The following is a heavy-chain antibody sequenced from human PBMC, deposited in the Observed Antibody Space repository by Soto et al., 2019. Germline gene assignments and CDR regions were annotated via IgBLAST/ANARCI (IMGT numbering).Heavy chain of an antibody. V-gene: IGHV4-34*01. CDR3: ALVRDRFDP. CDR1: GGSFSGYY. Sequence: QVQLQQWGAGLLKPSETLSLTCAVYGGSFSGYYWNWIRQPPGKGLEWIGEIDHSGYTNYNPSLKSRVSISVDTSKNQFYLRLTSVTAADTSVYYCALVRDRFDPWGQGTQVTVSS. D-gene: IGHD2-2*01. J-gene: IGHJ5*02. CDR2: IDHSGYT.